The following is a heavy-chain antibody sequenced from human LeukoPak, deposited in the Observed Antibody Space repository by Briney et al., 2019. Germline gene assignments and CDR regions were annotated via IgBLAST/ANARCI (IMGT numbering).Heavy chain of an antibody. D-gene: IGHD5-18*01. CDR2: VSGSGGST. Sequence: PGGSLRLSCAASGFTVSSYAMSWVRQAPGKGLEWVSAVSGSGGSTYYADSVKGRFTISRDNSKNTLYLQMNSLRAEDTAVYYCAKDLFAGTAMVSRDGYFDYWGPGTLVTVSS. CDR3: AKDLFAGTAMVSRDGYFDY. CDR1: GFTVSSYA. J-gene: IGHJ4*02. V-gene: IGHV3-23*01.